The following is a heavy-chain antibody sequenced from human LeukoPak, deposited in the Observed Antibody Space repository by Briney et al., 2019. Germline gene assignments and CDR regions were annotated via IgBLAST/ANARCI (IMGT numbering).Heavy chain of an antibody. J-gene: IGHJ6*02. D-gene: IGHD6-6*01. CDR2: MNPNSGNT. CDR3: ARYSSSSFLSYGMDV. CDR1: GYTFTSYD. V-gene: IGHV1-8*01. Sequence: ASVKVSCKASGYTFTSYDIDWVRQATGQGLEWMGWMNPNSGNTGYAQKFQGRVTMTRNTSISTAYMELSSLRSEDTAVYYCARYSSSSFLSYGMDVWGQGTTVTVSS.